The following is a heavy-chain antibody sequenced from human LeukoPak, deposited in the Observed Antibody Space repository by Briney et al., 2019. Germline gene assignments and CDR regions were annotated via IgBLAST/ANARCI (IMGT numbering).Heavy chain of an antibody. CDR2: ISGGDPTT. Sequence: PGGSLRLSCVASDFSFTTYTMGWVRQAPGKGLEWVSSISGGDPTTYYADSVKGRFTISRDNSKNTLYLQMNSLRAEDTAVYYCAKEGGRAEYFQHWGQGTLVTVSS. J-gene: IGHJ1*01. CDR1: DFSFTTYT. D-gene: IGHD2-15*01. CDR3: AKEGGRAEYFQH. V-gene: IGHV3-23*01.